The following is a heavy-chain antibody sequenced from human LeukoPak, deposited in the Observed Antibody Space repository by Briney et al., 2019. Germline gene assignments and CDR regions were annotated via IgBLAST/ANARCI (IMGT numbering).Heavy chain of an antibody. CDR2: IKSKTDGGTT. CDR1: GFTFSNAW. V-gene: IGHV3-15*01. CDR3: TTGYYDSSGYYPVYFDY. J-gene: IGHJ4*02. D-gene: IGHD3-22*01. Sequence: GGSLRLSCAASGFTFSNAWMSWVRQAPGKGLEWVGRIKSKTDGGTTDYAAPVKGRFTISRDDSKNTLYLQMNSLKTEDTAVYYCTTGYYDSSGYYPVYFDYWGQGTLVTVSS.